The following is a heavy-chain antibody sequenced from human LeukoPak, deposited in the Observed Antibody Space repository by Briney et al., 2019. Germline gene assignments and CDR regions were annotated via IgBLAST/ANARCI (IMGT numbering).Heavy chain of an antibody. V-gene: IGHV6-1*01. CDR3: ARGTLYATSWNFDY. J-gene: IGHJ4*02. CDR2: TYYRSKWYS. Sequence: SQTLSLTCAISGDSVSSNSAAWSWIRQSPSRGPEWLGKTYYRSKWYSAYAVSVKGRITINPDTSKNQVSLQVNSVTPEDTAVYYCARGTLYATSWNFDYWGQGTLVTVSS. D-gene: IGHD2-2*01. CDR1: GDSVSSNSAA.